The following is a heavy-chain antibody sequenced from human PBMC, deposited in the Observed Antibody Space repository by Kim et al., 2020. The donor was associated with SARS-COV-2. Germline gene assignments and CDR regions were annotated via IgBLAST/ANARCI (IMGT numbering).Heavy chain of an antibody. J-gene: IGHJ4*02. Sequence: KVRVTISVDTSKNQFSLKLSSVTAADTAVYYCARHPPPKDYGDYGRVFDYWGQGTLVTVSS. V-gene: IGHV4-39*01. D-gene: IGHD4-17*01. CDR3: ARHPPPKDYGDYGRVFDY.